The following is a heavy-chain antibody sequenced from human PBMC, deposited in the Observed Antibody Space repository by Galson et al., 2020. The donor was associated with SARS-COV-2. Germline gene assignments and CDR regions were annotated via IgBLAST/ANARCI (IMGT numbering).Heavy chain of an antibody. CDR3: AKGVRPTAKYYFDY. CDR1: GYDFTNYW. CDR2: IYPGDSDT. V-gene: IGHV5-51*01. J-gene: IGHJ4*02. Sequence: GESLKISCKGHGYDFTNYWIGWVRQLPGKGLELMGIIYPGDSDTTYSPSFQGQVTISADKSINTAYLQWSSLKAADSAIYYCAKGVRPTAKYYFDYWGQGTLVTVSS. D-gene: IGHD1-1*01.